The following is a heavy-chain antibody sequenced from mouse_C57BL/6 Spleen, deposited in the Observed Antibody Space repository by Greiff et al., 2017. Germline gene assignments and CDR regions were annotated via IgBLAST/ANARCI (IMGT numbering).Heavy chain of an antibody. Sequence: EVKVVESGGGLVKPGGSLKLSCAASGFTFSSYAMSWVRQTPEKRLEWVATISDGGSYTYYPDNVKGRFTISRDNAKNNLYLQMSHLKAEDTSVYYCATDRVLDYWGQGTTLTVSS. CDR1: GFTFSSYA. CDR2: ISDGGSYT. J-gene: IGHJ2*01. CDR3: ATDRVLDY. V-gene: IGHV5-4*01.